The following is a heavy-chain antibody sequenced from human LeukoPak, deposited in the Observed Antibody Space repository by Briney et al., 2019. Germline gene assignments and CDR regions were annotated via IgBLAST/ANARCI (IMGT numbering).Heavy chain of an antibody. J-gene: IGHJ4*02. CDR1: GFTVSSNF. V-gene: IGHV3-66*04. CDR3: ARRGHGYGSPFDY. CDR2: IYSGGST. D-gene: IGHD5-18*01. Sequence: GGSLRLSCAASGFTVSSNFMSWVRQAPGKGLEWVSMIYSGGSTYYADSVKGRFTISRDNSKNTLDLQMNSLRAEDTAVYYCARRGHGYGSPFDYWGQGTLVTVSS.